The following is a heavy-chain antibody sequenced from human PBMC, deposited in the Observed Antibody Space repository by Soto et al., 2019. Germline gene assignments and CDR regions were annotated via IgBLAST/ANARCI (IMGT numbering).Heavy chain of an antibody. CDR1: GYTLTELS. V-gene: IGHV1-24*01. Sequence: GASVKVSCKVSGYTLTELSMHWVRQAPGKGLEWMGGFDPEDGETIYAQKFQGRVTMTEDTSTDTAYMELSSLRSEDTAVYYCATVSPHYGGKWANYYYYGMDVWGQGTTVTVSS. D-gene: IGHD4-17*01. J-gene: IGHJ6*02. CDR2: FDPEDGET. CDR3: ATVSPHYGGKWANYYYYGMDV.